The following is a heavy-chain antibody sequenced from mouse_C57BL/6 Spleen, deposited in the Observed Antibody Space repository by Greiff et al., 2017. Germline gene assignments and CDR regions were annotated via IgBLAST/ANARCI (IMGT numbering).Heavy chain of an antibody. CDR2: ISDGGSYT. CDR3: ARGIYYDYDGFAY. Sequence: EVKLVESGGGLVKPGGSLKLSCAASGFTFSSYAMSWVRQTPEKRLEWVATISDGGSYTYYPDNVKGRFTISSDNAKNNLYLQMSHLKSEDTAMYYCARGIYYDYDGFAYWGQGTLVTVSA. J-gene: IGHJ3*01. CDR1: GFTFSSYA. D-gene: IGHD2-4*01. V-gene: IGHV5-4*03.